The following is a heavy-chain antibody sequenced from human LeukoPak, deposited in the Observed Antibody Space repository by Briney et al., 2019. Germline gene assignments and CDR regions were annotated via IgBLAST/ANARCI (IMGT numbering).Heavy chain of an antibody. CDR2: IYYGENT. Sequence: PSETLSLTCTVSGDSISRGPYYWGWIRQPPGKGLEWIGNIYYGENTYYNPSLKSRVTISIDTSNNQFYLKLSSLTAADTAVYYCARGPRLLRHNWFDPWGQGTLVTVSS. CDR1: GDSISRGPYY. D-gene: IGHD1-26*01. J-gene: IGHJ5*02. V-gene: IGHV4-39*01. CDR3: ARGPRLLRHNWFDP.